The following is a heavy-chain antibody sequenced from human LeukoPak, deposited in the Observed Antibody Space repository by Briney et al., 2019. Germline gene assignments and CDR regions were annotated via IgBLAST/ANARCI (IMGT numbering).Heavy chain of an antibody. V-gene: IGHV3-74*01. D-gene: IGHD4-23*01. CDR1: GFTFSTYW. CDR3: VRKAVYGSSAFDI. Sequence: GGSLRLSCAPPGFTFSTYWMDCVRQAPGKRLVWVSRINTDGSRTSYADSVKGRFAISRDNAKSTVYMQMNSLRGENTAVYYCVRKAVYGSSAFDIWGQGTMVTVSS. CDR2: INTDGSRT. J-gene: IGHJ3*02.